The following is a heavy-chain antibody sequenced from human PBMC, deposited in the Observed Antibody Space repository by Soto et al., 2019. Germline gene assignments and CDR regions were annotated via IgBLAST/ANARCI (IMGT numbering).Heavy chain of an antibody. Sequence: QVQLVESGGGVVQPGTSLRLSCAASGSTFSNYGMHWVRQAPGKGLEWVAVVWYDGTTKFYPDSVKGRFTISRDNSNNKLYMQMNSLRVEDTAVYYCATVDTYYGSVFWGQGTLVTVSS. J-gene: IGHJ4*02. CDR2: VWYDGTTK. V-gene: IGHV3-33*01. CDR3: ATVDTYYGSVF. CDR1: GSTFSNYG. D-gene: IGHD3-10*01.